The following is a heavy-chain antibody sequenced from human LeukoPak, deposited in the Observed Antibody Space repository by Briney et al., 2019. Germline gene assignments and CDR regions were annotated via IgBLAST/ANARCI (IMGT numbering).Heavy chain of an antibody. D-gene: IGHD1/OR15-1a*01. Sequence: GGSLRLSCAASGFTFSSYAMSWIRQAPGKGQEWVSAISASGGSTYYADSVKGRFTISRGNSKNTLYLQVNSLRAEDTAVYYCAKGYTWNNIRLLDYWGQGTLVTVSS. CDR2: ISASGGST. J-gene: IGHJ4*02. V-gene: IGHV3-23*01. CDR1: GFTFSSYA. CDR3: AKGYTWNNIRLLDY.